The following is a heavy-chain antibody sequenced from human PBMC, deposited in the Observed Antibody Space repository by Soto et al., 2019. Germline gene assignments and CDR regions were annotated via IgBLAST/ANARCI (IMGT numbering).Heavy chain of an antibody. CDR2: ISYDGSNK. CDR3: ARRAVAGPFDY. Sequence: QVQLVESGGGVVQPGRSLRLSCAASGFTFSSYAMHWVRQAPGKGLEWVAVISYDGSNKYYADSVKGRFTISRDNSKSTLYLQMNSLRAEDTAVYYCARRAVAGPFDYWGQGTLVTVSS. J-gene: IGHJ4*02. CDR1: GFTFSSYA. D-gene: IGHD6-19*01. V-gene: IGHV3-30-3*01.